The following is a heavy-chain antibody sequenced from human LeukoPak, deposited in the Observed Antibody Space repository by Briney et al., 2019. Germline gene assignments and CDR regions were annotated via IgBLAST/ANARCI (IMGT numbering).Heavy chain of an antibody. CDR3: AREAILPPHKRFDP. J-gene: IGHJ5*02. CDR1: GYTFTNYY. V-gene: IGHV1-46*01. Sequence: ASVKVSFKASGYTFTNYYIHWVRQAPGQGLEWLGIINPSTGNTRYAQKFQGRVTLTRDTSTSTVYMDLSSLRSEDTAVYYCAREAILPPHKRFDPWGQGTLVTVSS. D-gene: IGHD1-26*01. CDR2: INPSTGNT.